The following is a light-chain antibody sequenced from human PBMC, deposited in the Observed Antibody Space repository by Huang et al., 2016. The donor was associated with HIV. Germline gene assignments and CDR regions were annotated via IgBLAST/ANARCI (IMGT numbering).Light chain of an antibody. CDR2: YVS. J-gene: IGKJ2*01. CDR3: QQYYSSPFT. CDR1: QSVSGNS. V-gene: IGKV3-20*01. Sequence: EIVLTQSPGTLSLSPGEKATLSCRASQSVSGNSLAWYQQNPGQAPRLLIYYVSKRATGIPDRFSGSGSGTAFSLTISRLEPEDFALYFCQQYYSSPFTFGQGTKPETK.